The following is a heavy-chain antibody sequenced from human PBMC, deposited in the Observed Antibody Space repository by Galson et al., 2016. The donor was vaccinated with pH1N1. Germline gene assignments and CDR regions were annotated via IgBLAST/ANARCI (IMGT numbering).Heavy chain of an antibody. J-gene: IGHJ4*02. CDR2: IYPIDSDT. CDR3: ARHPNYYRWYYFDH. CDR1: GYTFSNNW. D-gene: IGHD3-10*01. V-gene: IGHV5-51*01. Sequence: QSGAEVKKPGESLKISCQGSGYTFSNNWIGWVRQMPGKGLEWMGIIYPIDSDTKYSPSFQGQVTISADRSISTAYLQWSSLKASDTAIYYCARHPNYYRWYYFDHWGQGTLVTVSS.